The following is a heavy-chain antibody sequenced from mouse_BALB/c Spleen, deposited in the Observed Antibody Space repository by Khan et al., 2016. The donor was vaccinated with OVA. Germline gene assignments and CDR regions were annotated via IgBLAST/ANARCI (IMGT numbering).Heavy chain of an antibody. V-gene: IGHV3-5*02. J-gene: IGHJ1*01. D-gene: IGHD1-1*01. Sequence: VQLKQSGPGLVKPSQTVSLTCTVTCISITSGNYRWSWIRQFPGNKLEWIGNIYYSGTVTYNPSLTSRTTITRDTSKNQFFLEMNSLTAEDTATYYCARDYGSLYWFFDVWGAGTTVTVSS. CDR2: IYYSGTV. CDR1: CISITSGNYR. CDR3: ARDYGSLYWFFDV.